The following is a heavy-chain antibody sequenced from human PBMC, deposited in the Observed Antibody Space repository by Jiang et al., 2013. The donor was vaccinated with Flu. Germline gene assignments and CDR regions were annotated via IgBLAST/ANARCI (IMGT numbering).Heavy chain of an antibody. CDR1: GFPFSNYD. V-gene: IGHV3-30*03. CDR2: ISYDGGEK. Sequence: VQLLESGGGVVQPGRSLRLSCAASGFPFSNYDMHWVRQAPGKGLEWVATISYDGGEKFYADSVKGRLTISRDNSKNTLFLQMNTLRPEDTSVYYCRAVADSYYLDYWGQGPWSPSPQ. CDR3: RAVADSYYLDY. J-gene: IGHJ4*02. D-gene: IGHD6-19*01.